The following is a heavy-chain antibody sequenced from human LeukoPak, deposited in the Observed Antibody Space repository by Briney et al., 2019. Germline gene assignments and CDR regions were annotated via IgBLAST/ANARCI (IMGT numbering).Heavy chain of an antibody. V-gene: IGHV4-59*08. CDR2: IYYSGTT. CDR3: ARVRKGKGYSSSWYDY. D-gene: IGHD6-13*01. J-gene: IGHJ4*02. Sequence: SETLSLTCTVSGGSISSYYWSWIRQPPGKGLEWIGYIYYSGTTYYNPSLKSRVTISVDTSENQFSLKLSSVTAADTAVYYCARVRKGKGYSSSWYDYWGQGTLVTVSS. CDR1: GGSISSYY.